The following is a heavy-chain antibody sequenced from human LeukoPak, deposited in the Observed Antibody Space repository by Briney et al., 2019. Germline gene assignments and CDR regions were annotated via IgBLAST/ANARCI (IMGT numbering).Heavy chain of an antibody. CDR3: ASTVVAGSIYYFDY. D-gene: IGHD6-19*01. CDR1: GGSISSHF. J-gene: IGHJ4*02. V-gene: IGHV4-59*08. CDR2: VYHSGNT. Sequence: PSETLSLTYTVSGGSISSHFWSWIRQPPGKGLEWIGYVYHSGNTFYNPSLQSRVTISIDSSKNQFSLKLTSVTAADTALYFCASTVVAGSIYYFDYWGQGTLVAVSS.